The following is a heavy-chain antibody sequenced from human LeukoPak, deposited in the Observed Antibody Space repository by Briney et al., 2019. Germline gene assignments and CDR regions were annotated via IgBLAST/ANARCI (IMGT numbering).Heavy chain of an antibody. J-gene: IGHJ3*02. CDR1: GFSLSTSGVG. CDR3: AHRPPYYYDSSGYYSRAHDAFDI. V-gene: IGHV2-5*01. Sequence: ESGPTLVKPTQTLTLTCTFSGFSLSTSGVGVGWIRQPPGKALEWLALIYWNDDKRYSPSLKSRLTITKDTSKNQVVLTMTNMDPVDTATYHCAHRPPYYYDSSGYYSRAHDAFDIWGQGTMVTVSS. D-gene: IGHD3-22*01. CDR2: IYWNDDK.